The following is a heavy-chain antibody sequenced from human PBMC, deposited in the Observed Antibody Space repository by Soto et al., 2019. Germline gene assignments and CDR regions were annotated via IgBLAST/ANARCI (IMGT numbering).Heavy chain of an antibody. CDR1: GFTFSSYG. CDR3: AKGAFPELIRTPVHY. CDR2: ISYDENKK. J-gene: IGHJ4*02. Sequence: QVQLVESGGGVVQPGRSLRLSCAASGFTFSSYGMHWVRQAPGKGLEWVAVISYDENKKYYADSVKGRFTIYRDNSKNTLYLQMNSLRGEDTAVYYCAKGAFPELIRTPVHYWGQGTLVIVSS. D-gene: IGHD3-10*01. V-gene: IGHV3-30*18.